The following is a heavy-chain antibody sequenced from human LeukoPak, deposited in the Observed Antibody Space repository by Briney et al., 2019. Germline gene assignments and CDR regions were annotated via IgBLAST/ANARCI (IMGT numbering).Heavy chain of an antibody. V-gene: IGHV3-48*01. Sequence: GGSLRLSCEVSGFTLSSYNMNWVRQAPGKGLEWISYISSSSTTIFYADSVEGRFTISRDTAKNSLYMHMNSLRADDTAVYYCARGRPGYSSSSFGYWGQGTLVTVAS. J-gene: IGHJ4*02. CDR2: ISSSSTTI. D-gene: IGHD6-6*01. CDR3: ARGRPGYSSSSFGY. CDR1: GFTLSSYN.